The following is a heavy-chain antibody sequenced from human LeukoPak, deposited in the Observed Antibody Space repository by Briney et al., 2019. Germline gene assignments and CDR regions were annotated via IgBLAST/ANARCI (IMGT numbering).Heavy chain of an antibody. D-gene: IGHD3-10*01. CDR2: IVPIFGTT. J-gene: IGHJ4*02. V-gene: IGHV1-69*05. Sequence: SVKVSCKASGGTFSSYAITWVRQAPGQGLEWMGRIVPIFGTTHYAQNLQGRATITTDESTGTAYMELSGLRSEDTAVYFCARSYGSGSFFDYWGQGTLVTVSS. CDR3: ARSYGSGSFFDY. CDR1: GGTFSSYA.